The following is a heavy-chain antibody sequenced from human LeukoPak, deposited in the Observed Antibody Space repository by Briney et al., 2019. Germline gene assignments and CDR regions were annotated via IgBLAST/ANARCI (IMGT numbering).Heavy chain of an antibody. CDR3: AKDLDGTVTNWFDP. CDR1: GFTFSDYS. CDR2: IRYDGNNK. Sequence: GGSLRLSCAASGFTFSDYSMHWVRQAPGKGLNWVAFIRYDGNNKYYADSVKGRFTISRDNSKNTLYLQMNSLRAEDTAVYYCAKDLDGTVTNWFDPWGQGTLVTVSS. V-gene: IGHV3-30*02. J-gene: IGHJ5*02. D-gene: IGHD4-11*01.